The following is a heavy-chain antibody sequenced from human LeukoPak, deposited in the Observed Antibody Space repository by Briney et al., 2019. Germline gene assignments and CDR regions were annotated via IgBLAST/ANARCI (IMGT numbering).Heavy chain of an antibody. D-gene: IGHD4-17*01. CDR1: GGSFSGYY. CDR3: ARGLSPSGYGDYGAIDY. V-gene: IGHV4-34*01. J-gene: IGHJ4*02. Sequence: ESSETLSLTCAVYGGSFSGYYWSWIRQPPGKGLEWIGEINHSGSTNYNPSLKSRVTISVDTSKNQFSLKLSSVTAADTAVYYCARGLSPSGYGDYGAIDYWGQGTLGTVSS. CDR2: INHSGST.